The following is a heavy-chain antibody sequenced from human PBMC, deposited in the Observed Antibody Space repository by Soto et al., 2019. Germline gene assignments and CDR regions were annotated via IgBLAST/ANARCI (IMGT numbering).Heavy chain of an antibody. Sequence: QVPLVQSGAEVKKPGASVKVSCTASGYTFRDYGISWVRQAPGQGLEWMGWISAFNGNTNYTKKFQDRVTVTTDTSTNTAYMELRSLRSDDTAVYYCARDQQWLVPVPLNVDFWGPGTPVIVS. J-gene: IGHJ4*02. CDR3: ARDQQWLVPVPLNVDF. D-gene: IGHD6-19*01. CDR1: GYTFRDYG. V-gene: IGHV1-18*01. CDR2: ISAFNGNT.